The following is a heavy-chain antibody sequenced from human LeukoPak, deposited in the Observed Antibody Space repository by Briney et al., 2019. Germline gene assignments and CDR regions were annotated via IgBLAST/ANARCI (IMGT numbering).Heavy chain of an antibody. V-gene: IGHV1-18*01. CDR3: ARARDERWLQFRYFDY. J-gene: IGHJ4*02. Sequence: ASVKVSCKASGYTFTSYGISWVRQAPGQGLEWMGWISAYNGNTNYAQKFQGRVTITADESTSTAYMELSSLRSEDTAVYYCARARDERWLQFRYFDYWGQGTLVTVSS. CDR2: ISAYNGNT. D-gene: IGHD5-24*01. CDR1: GYTFTSYG.